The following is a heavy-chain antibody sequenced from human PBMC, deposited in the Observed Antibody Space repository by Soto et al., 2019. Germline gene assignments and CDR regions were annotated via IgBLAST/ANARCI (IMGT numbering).Heavy chain of an antibody. CDR1: GAYVTTYY. V-gene: IGHV4-59*02. J-gene: IGHJ4*02. CDR2: ISNSGNT. CDR3: ARERIAARPAPDY. D-gene: IGHD6-6*01. Sequence: SETLSLTCNVSGAYVTTYYWSWIRQSPGKGLEWIGYISNSGNTNYNPSLKSRVTISLDTSKNHFSLKLSSVTAADTAVYYCARERIAARPAPDYWGQGTLVTVSS.